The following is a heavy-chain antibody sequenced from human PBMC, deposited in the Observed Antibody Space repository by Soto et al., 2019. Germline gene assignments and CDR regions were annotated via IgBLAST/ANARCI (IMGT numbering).Heavy chain of an antibody. CDR3: AREENCSDGICYSEYFQR. CDR1: GYIFTAYS. J-gene: IGHJ1*01. D-gene: IGHD2-15*01. V-gene: IGHV1-46*01. CDR2: VNPSGGST. Sequence: AXVKVSCNASGYIFTAYSMHWVRHAPGQGLEWMGVVNPSGGSTNYAQKFQGRITMTRDTSTSTVYMDLSSLTSEDTAVYYCAREENCSDGICYSEYFQRWGQGTLVTVSS.